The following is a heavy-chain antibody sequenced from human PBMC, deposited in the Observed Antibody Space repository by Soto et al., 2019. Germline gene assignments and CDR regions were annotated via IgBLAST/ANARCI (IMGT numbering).Heavy chain of an antibody. Sequence: QVQLVQSGAEVKKPGASVKVSCKASGYTFTSYYMHWVRQAPGQGLEWMGGIIPIFGTANYAQKFQGRVTITADKSTSTAYMELSSLRSEDTAVYYCARDIVVVPAAITRVEGRMDVWGQGTTVTVSS. D-gene: IGHD2-2*02. CDR3: ARDIVVVPAAITRVEGRMDV. J-gene: IGHJ6*02. CDR2: IIPIFGTA. CDR1: GYTFTSYY. V-gene: IGHV1-69*06.